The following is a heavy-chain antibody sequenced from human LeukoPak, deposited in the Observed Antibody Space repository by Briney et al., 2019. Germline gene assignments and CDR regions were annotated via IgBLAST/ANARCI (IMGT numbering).Heavy chain of an antibody. D-gene: IGHD3-3*01. V-gene: IGHV3-7*01. J-gene: IGHJ4*02. Sequence: PGGSLRLSCAASGFTFSSYAMSWVRQAPGKGLEWVANIKQDGSEKYYVDSVKGRFTISRDNAKNSLYLQMNSLRAEDTAVYYCARDKYYDFWSGYYTGFDYWGQGTLVTVSS. CDR3: ARDKYYDFWSGYYTGFDY. CDR1: GFTFSSYA. CDR2: IKQDGSEK.